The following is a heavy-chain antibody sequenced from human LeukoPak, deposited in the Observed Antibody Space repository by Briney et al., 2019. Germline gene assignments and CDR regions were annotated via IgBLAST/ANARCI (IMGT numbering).Heavy chain of an antibody. CDR3: ARGLHTAMVPFSPGRDY. Sequence: PGGSLRLSCAASGFTFSDYYMSWIRQAPGKGLEWVSYISSSGSTIYYADSVKGRFTISRDNAKNSLYLQMNSLRAEDTAVYYCARGLHTAMVPFSPGRDYWGQGTLVTFSS. D-gene: IGHD5-18*01. J-gene: IGHJ4*02. CDR2: ISSSGSTI. CDR1: GFTFSDYY. V-gene: IGHV3-11*01.